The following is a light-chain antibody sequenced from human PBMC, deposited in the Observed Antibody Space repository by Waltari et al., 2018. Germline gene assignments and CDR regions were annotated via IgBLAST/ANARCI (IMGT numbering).Light chain of an antibody. CDR2: KSF. V-gene: IGKV1-5*03. J-gene: IGKJ2*01. CDR3: QQYYLAPYT. CDR1: SNY. Sequence: SNYLAWYQHKPGTAPKVLIYKSFSLQSGVPSRFSGSGSETEFTLTISSLQPDDFATYYCQQYYLAPYTFGRGT.